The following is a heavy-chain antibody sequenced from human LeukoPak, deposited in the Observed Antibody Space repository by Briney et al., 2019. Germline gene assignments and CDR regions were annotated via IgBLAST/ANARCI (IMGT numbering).Heavy chain of an antibody. Sequence: GASVKVSCKASGGTFSSYAISWVRQAPGQGLEWMGGIIPIFGTANYAQKFQGRVTITADESTSTAYMELSSLRSEDTAVYYCARVLTGTHRRYDAFDIWGQGTMVTVSS. D-gene: IGHD1-20*01. CDR1: GGTFSSYA. CDR2: IIPIFGTA. CDR3: ARVLTGTHRRYDAFDI. J-gene: IGHJ3*02. V-gene: IGHV1-69*13.